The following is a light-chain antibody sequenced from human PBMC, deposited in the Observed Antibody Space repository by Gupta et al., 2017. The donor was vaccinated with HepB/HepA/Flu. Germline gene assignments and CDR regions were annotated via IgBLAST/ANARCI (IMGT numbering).Light chain of an antibody. V-gene: IGLV3-1*01. CDR3: QAWDSSTAAV. CDR2: QDS. Sequence: SYELTQPPSVSVSPGQTASITCSGDNLGDKYACWYQQKPGQSPVLVIYQDSKRPSGIPERFAGSNAGKTATLTTSGTQAMDEAYYYCQAWDSSTAAVFGGGTKLTVL. CDR1: NLGDKY. J-gene: IGLJ2*01.